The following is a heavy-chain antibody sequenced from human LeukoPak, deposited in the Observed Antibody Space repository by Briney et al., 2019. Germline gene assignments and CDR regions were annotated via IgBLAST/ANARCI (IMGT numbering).Heavy chain of an antibody. Sequence: GGSLRLSCAASGFTFSSYSMNWVRQAPGKGLEWVSSISSSSSYIYYADSVKGRLTISRDNAKNSLYLQMNSLRAEDTAVYYCATEARPLWFGYYYYYMDVWGKGTTVTVSS. CDR2: ISSSSSYI. J-gene: IGHJ6*03. D-gene: IGHD3-10*01. CDR1: GFTFSSYS. CDR3: ATEARPLWFGYYYYYMDV. V-gene: IGHV3-21*01.